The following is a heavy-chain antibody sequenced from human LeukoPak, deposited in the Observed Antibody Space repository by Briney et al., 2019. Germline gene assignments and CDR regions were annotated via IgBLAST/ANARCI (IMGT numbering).Heavy chain of an antibody. Sequence: SSQTLSLTCTVSGRSISRYYWSWIRQPAGKGLEWIGRIYTSGSTNYNTSLKSRVTMSVDTSKNQFSLKLSSVTAADTAVYYCARRSGSYEAFDIWGQGTMVTVSS. CDR3: ARRSGSYEAFDI. CDR2: IYTSGST. CDR1: GRSISRYY. J-gene: IGHJ3*02. V-gene: IGHV4-4*07. D-gene: IGHD1-26*01.